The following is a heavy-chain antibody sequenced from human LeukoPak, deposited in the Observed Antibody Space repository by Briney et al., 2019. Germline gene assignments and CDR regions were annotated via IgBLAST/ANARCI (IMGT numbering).Heavy chain of an antibody. CDR3: AGDLGGYDASGRDPFDY. D-gene: IGHD5-12*01. CDR1: GFTFSSYA. J-gene: IGHJ4*02. Sequence: GGSLRLSCAASGFTFSSYAMMWVRQAPGKGLEWVSAISGSGGSTYYADSVKGRFTISRDNAKNSLYLKMNSLRAEDAAVYYCAGDLGGYDASGRDPFDYWGQGTLVTVSS. V-gene: IGHV3-23*01. CDR2: ISGSGGST.